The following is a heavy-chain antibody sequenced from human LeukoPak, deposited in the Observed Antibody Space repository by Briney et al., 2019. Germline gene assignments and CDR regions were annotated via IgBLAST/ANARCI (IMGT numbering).Heavy chain of an antibody. CDR3: ARQSSRNWFDP. J-gene: IGHJ5*02. CDR1: GGSFSGYY. Sequence: SETLSLTCAVYGGSFSGYYWSWIRQPPGKGLEWIGEINHSGSTNYNPSLKSRVTISVDTSKNQFSLKLSSVTAADTAVYYCARQSSRNWFDPWGQGTLVTVSS. CDR2: INHSGST. V-gene: IGHV4-34*01. D-gene: IGHD6-13*01.